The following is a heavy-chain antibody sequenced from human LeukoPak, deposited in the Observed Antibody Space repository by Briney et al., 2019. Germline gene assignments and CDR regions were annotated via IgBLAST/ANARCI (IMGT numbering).Heavy chain of an antibody. J-gene: IGHJ4*02. V-gene: IGHV3-7*01. CDR3: AIDTSAEEGQQLAN. CDR1: GIIVRSYW. CDR2: VNQVGNEK. Sequence: PGGSLRLSCAASGIIVRSYWMSWVRQAPGKGLEWVANVNQVGNEKYYVDSVKGRFAISKDNAKNSLYLQMNSLRAEDTAVYYCAIDTSAEEGQQLANWGQGTLVTVSS. D-gene: IGHD6-13*01.